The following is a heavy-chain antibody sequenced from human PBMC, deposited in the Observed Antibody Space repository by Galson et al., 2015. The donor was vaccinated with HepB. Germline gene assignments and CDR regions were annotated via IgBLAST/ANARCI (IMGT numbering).Heavy chain of an antibody. D-gene: IGHD5-18*01. V-gene: IGHV3-23*01. CDR2: ISGSGGST. Sequence: SLRLSCAASGFTFSSYAMSWVRQAPGKGLEWVSAISGSGGSTYYADSVKGRFTISRDNSKNTLYLQMNSLRAEDTAVYYCAKDLPVDTAMAYLVFDYWGQGTLVTVSS. CDR3: AKDLPVDTAMAYLVFDY. J-gene: IGHJ4*02. CDR1: GFTFSSYA.